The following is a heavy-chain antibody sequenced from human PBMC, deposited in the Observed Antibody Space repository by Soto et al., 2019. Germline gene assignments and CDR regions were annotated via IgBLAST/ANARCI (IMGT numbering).Heavy chain of an antibody. CDR2: ISSSSSYI. CDR3: AREAPSFIAAAGTDY. J-gene: IGHJ4*02. V-gene: IGHV3-21*01. CDR1: GFTFSSYS. D-gene: IGHD6-13*01. Sequence: SLRLSFAASGFTFSSYSMNWVRQAPGKGLEWVSSISSSSSYIYYADSVKGRFTISRDNAKNSLYLQMNSLRAEDTAVYYCAREAPSFIAAAGTDYWGQGTLVTVSS.